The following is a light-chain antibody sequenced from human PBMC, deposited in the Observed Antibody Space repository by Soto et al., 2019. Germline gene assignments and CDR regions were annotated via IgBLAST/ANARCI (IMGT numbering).Light chain of an antibody. J-gene: IGKJ1*01. V-gene: IGKV3-20*01. CDR1: QPISNA. CDR3: QQYGSSPQT. CDR2: GAS. Sequence: EIVMAQSPATLSVSPGERATLSCRASQPISNALAWYQQKPGQAPRLLIYGASSRAIGIPDRFSGSGSGTDFTLTISRLEPEDFAVYYCQQYGSSPQTFGQGTKVDIK.